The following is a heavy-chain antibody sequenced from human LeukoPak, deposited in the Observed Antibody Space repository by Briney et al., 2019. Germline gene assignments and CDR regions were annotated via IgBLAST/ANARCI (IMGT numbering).Heavy chain of an antibody. V-gene: IGHV1-69*05. CDR3: AQLVRVGYGDRD. CDR1: GGTFSSYA. CDR2: IIPIFGTA. J-gene: IGHJ4*02. D-gene: IGHD4-17*01. Sequence: SVKVSCKASGGTFSSYAISWVRQAPGQGLEWMGRIIPIFGTANYAQKFQSRVTITTDESTSTDYMALSSLRSEDTAVYYCAQLVRVGYGDRDWGQGTLVTVSS.